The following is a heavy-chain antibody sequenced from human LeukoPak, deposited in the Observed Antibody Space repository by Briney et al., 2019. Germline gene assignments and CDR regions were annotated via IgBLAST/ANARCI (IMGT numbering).Heavy chain of an antibody. Sequence: GGSLRLSCAASGFTFSDYYMSWIRQAPGKGLEWVSYISSSNTYTNYADSVKGRFTISRDNAKNSLYLQMNSLRAEDTAVYYCARDSRFGESAYDAFDIWGQGTMVTVS. CDR1: GFTFSDYY. J-gene: IGHJ3*02. D-gene: IGHD3-10*01. V-gene: IGHV3-11*05. CDR3: ARDSRFGESAYDAFDI. CDR2: ISSSNTYT.